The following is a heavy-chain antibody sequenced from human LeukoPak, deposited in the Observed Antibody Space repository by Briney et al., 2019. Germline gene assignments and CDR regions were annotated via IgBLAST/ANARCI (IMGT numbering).Heavy chain of an antibody. V-gene: IGHV1-69*13. J-gene: IGHJ4*02. CDR3: ASAYYYDSSGYYYYLDY. Sequence: RASVKVSCKASGGTFSSYAISWVRQAPGQGLEWMGGIIPIFGTANYAQKFQGRVTITADESTSTAYMELSSLRSEDTAVYYCASAYYYDSSGYYYYLDYWGQGTLVTVSS. CDR2: IIPIFGTA. CDR1: GGTFSSYA. D-gene: IGHD3-22*01.